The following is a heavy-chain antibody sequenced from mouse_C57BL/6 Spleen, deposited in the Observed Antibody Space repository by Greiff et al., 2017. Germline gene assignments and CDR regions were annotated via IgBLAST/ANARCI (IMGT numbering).Heavy chain of an antibody. CDR1: GYTFTSYG. V-gene: IGHV1-81*01. D-gene: IGHD3-3*01. J-gene: IGHJ3*01. CDR2: IYPRSGNT. CDR3: AREGAPAWFAY. Sequence: QVQLKQSGAELARPGASVKLSCKASGYTFTSYGISWVKQRTGQGLEWIGEIYPRSGNTYYNEKFKGKATLTADKSSSTAYMELRSLTSEDSAVYFCAREGAPAWFAYWGQGTLVTVSA.